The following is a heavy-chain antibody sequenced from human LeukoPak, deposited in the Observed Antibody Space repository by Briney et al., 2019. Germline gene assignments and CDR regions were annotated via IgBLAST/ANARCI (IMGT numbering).Heavy chain of an antibody. V-gene: IGHV4-39*07. J-gene: IGHJ4*02. CDR1: GGSISSSSYY. CDR2: IYYSGST. D-gene: IGHD3-10*01. CDR3: ARSITLVGGVQEF. Sequence: PSETLSLTCTVSGGSISSSSYYWGWIRQPPGKGLEWIGNIYYSGSTYYNPSLKSRVTISVDTSKNQFSLKLSSVTAADTAVYYCARSITLVGGVQEFWGQEPLVPVSS.